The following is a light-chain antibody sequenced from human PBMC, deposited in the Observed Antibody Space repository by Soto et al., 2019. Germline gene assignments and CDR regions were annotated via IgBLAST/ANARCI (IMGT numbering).Light chain of an antibody. CDR1: SGHSSYA. CDR3: QTWGTGIRV. J-gene: IGLJ3*02. Sequence: QLVLTQSPSASASLGASVKLTCTLSSGHSSYAIAWHQQQPEKGPRFLMKVNSAGSHSRGDGIPDRFSGSSSGAERYLTISSLQSEDEADYYCQTWGTGIRVFGGGTKLTVL. V-gene: IGLV4-69*01. CDR2: VNSAGSH.